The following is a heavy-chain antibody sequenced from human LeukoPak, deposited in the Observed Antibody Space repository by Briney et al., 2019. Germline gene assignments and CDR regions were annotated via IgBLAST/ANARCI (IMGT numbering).Heavy chain of an antibody. Sequence: GGSLRLSCAASGFTFRSQTLNWVRQSPGKGLEWVSSISSRSTYIFYADSVRGRFTVSRDNANNSLYLQMNILRAEDTALYYCATLKQGHCSGNNCPADYWGQETLVTVSS. J-gene: IGHJ4*02. D-gene: IGHD2-15*01. CDR1: GFTFRSQT. CDR3: ATLKQGHCSGNNCPADY. V-gene: IGHV3-21*06. CDR2: ISSRSTYI.